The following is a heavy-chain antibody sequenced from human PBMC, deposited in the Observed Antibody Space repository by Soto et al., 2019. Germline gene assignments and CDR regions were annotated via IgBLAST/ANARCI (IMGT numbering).Heavy chain of an antibody. CDR1: GFTFSTYA. V-gene: IGHV3-23*01. CDR2: ISGSGGST. D-gene: IGHD3-10*02. Sequence: GGSLRLSCAASGFTFSTYAMSWVRQAPGKGLEWVSSISGSGGSTYYADSVKGRFTISRDNAKNSLYLQMNSLRAEDTAVYYCAKDRSSYYFVRPFDPWGQGTLVTVSS. CDR3: AKDRSSYYFVRPFDP. J-gene: IGHJ5*02.